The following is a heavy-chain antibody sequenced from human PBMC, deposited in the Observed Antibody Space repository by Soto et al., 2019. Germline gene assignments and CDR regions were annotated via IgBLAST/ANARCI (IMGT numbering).Heavy chain of an antibody. J-gene: IGHJ4*02. CDR3: GPRGVVAAPRGY. V-gene: IGHV4-4*02. CDR2: IYHSGST. Sequence: SETLSLTCAVSAGSISSSNWWSSVRQPPGKKLDWIGEIYHSGSTHYNPYLQSRVTTSVDKYKNQFSLKLTSVSAADTGVYYCGPRGVVAAPRGYWGPGSLVPVCS. D-gene: IGHD2-15*01. CDR1: AGSISSSNW.